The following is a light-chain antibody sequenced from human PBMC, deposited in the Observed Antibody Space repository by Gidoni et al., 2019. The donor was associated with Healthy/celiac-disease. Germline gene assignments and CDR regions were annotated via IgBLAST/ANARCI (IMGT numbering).Light chain of an antibody. V-gene: IGKV2-28*01. CDR3: MQALQTGWT. CDR2: LGS. J-gene: IGKJ1*01. Sequence: IAMTQSPLSLPVTPGEPASIYCRSSQSLLHSNGYNYLDWYLQKPGQSPQLLIYLGSNRASGVPDRFSGSGSGTDFTLKISRVEAEDVGVYYCMQALQTGWTFGQGTKVEIK. CDR1: QSLLHSNGYNY.